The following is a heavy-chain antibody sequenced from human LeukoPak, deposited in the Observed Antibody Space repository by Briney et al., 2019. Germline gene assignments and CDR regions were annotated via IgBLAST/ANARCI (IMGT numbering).Heavy chain of an antibody. J-gene: IGHJ3*02. Sequence: GGSLRLSCAASGFTLSTYEMTWVRQAPGKGLEWVSFITSSGNPTFYADSVKGRFSISRDTAKNSLYLQMNNLRGEDTAVYYCARDISSSTRAFDIWGQGTMVTVS. CDR3: ARDISSSTRAFDI. V-gene: IGHV3-48*03. CDR1: GFTLSTYE. CDR2: ITSSGNPT. D-gene: IGHD2-15*01.